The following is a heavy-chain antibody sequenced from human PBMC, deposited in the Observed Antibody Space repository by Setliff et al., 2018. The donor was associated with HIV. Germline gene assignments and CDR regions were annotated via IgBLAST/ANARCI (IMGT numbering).Heavy chain of an antibody. J-gene: IGHJ4*02. CDR1: GYTFTSYY. Sequence: ASVKVSCKASGYTFTSYYMHWVRQAPGQGLEWMGIINPSGGSTTYAQKFQGRFTISRDDSKNTVFLQMNSLRAEDTALYYCASQGSGDYYLFDYWGQGTLVTVSS. V-gene: IGHV1-46*01. CDR3: ASQGSGDYYLFDY. CDR2: INPSGGST. D-gene: IGHD2-21*02.